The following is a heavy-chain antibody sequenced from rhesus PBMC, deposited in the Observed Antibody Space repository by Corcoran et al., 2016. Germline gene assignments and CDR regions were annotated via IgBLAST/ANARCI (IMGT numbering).Heavy chain of an antibody. CDR2: TDCSSGST. V-gene: IGHV4-76*01. Sequence: HVQLQESGPGVEMPSATLSPPCADAGGSISSGYDGGCYPQQPGQGREWGWGGDTDCSSGSTNYNPALKDRGTISKVASKTHVSLKLSSATSSDPVVYYCARDLGSYGRDYWGQGVLVTVSS. D-gene: IGHD3-9*01. J-gene: IGHJ4*01. CDR1: GGSISSGYDG. CDR3: ARDLGSYGRDY.